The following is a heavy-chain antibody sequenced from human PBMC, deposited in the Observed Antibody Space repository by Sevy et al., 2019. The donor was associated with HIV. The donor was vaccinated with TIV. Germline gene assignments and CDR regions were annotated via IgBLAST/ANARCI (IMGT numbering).Heavy chain of an antibody. Sequence: SETLSLTCTVSGGSISSSDSYWSWIRQPPGKGLEWIGYIRYTGGTYYNPFLKSRVAMSLDTSEKQFSLKLNFLTAADTAVYYCASKRGYNHGPFDYWGQGTLVTVSS. D-gene: IGHD5-12*01. CDR3: ASKRGYNHGPFDY. CDR2: IRYTGGT. J-gene: IGHJ4*02. V-gene: IGHV4-30-4*01. CDR1: GGSISSSDSY.